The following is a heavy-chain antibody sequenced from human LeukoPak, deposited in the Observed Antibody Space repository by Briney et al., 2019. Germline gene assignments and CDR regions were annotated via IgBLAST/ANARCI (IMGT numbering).Heavy chain of an antibody. Sequence: PSETLSLTRTVSGGSISSSSYYWGWIRQPPGKGLEWIGSIYYSGSTYYNPSLKSRVTISVDTSKNQFSLKLSSVTAADTAVYYCARDGYSSRPWGQGTLVTVSS. J-gene: IGHJ5*02. V-gene: IGHV4-39*07. CDR2: IYYSGST. D-gene: IGHD6-13*01. CDR3: ARDGYSSRP. CDR1: GGSISSSSYY.